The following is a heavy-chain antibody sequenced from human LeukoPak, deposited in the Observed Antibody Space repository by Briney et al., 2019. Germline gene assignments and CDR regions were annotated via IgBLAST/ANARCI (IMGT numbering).Heavy chain of an antibody. J-gene: IGHJ4*02. CDR1: GYTFTGYY. D-gene: IGHD3-10*01. V-gene: IGHV1-2*04. CDR2: INPNSGGT. CDR3: ARAIVRGVIPPALYY. Sequence: ASVKVSCKASGYTFTGYYMHWVRQAPGQGLEWMGWINPNSGGTNYAQKFQGWVTMTRDTSISTAYMELSRLRSDDTAVYYCARAIVRGVIPPALYYLGQGTLVTVSS.